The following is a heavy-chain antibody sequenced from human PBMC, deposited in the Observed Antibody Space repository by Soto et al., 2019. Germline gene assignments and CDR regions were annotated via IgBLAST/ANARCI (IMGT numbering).Heavy chain of an antibody. CDR2: ISPNHGNT. CDR3: ARDRPLATSGYYYGMDV. CDR1: GGTSSSYT. Sequence: ASVKVSCKASGGTSSSYTISWVRQAPGQGLEWMGRISPNHGNTTYAQKLQGRVTMTTDTPTSTAYMELRSLRSDDTAVYYCARDRPLATSGYYYGMDVWGQGTTVTVSS. V-gene: IGHV1-18*01. J-gene: IGHJ6*02. D-gene: IGHD6-6*01.